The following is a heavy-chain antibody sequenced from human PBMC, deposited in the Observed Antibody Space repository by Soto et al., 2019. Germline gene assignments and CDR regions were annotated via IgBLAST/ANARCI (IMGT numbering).Heavy chain of an antibody. V-gene: IGHV1-8*01. CDR2: MNPNSGNT. CDR3: ARSSFHIPVADH. CDR1: GYSFTSYD. J-gene: IGHJ4*02. Sequence: GASVKVSCKASGYSFTSYDINWVRQATGQGLEWMGWMNPNSGNTDYGQNFQGRVTMTRDTSTRTAYMELSSLRSEDTAVYFCARSSFHIPVADHWGQGTLVTVSS. D-gene: IGHD6-19*01.